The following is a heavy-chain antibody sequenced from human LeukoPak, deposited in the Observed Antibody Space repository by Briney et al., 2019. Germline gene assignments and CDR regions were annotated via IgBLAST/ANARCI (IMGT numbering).Heavy chain of an antibody. Sequence: GGSLRLSCAASGFTFSDYYMSWIRQAPGKGLEWVSSISSSSSYIYYADSVKGRFTISRDNAKNSLYLQMNSLRAEDTAVYYCAREVYYYDSSGPDYWGQGTLVTVSS. D-gene: IGHD3-22*01. CDR1: GFTFSDYY. CDR2: ISSSSSYI. V-gene: IGHV3-11*06. J-gene: IGHJ4*02. CDR3: AREVYYYDSSGPDY.